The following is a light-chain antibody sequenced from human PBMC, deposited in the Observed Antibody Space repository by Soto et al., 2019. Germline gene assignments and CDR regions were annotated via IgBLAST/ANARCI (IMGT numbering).Light chain of an antibody. CDR3: SSYTSRSTLT. V-gene: IGLV2-14*01. Sequence: QSALTQPASVSGSPGQSITISCTGTNSDVGGYNYVSWYQQHPGKAPKLMIYDVTNRPSGVSDRFSGSKSGNTASLTISGLQAEDEADYYCSSYTSRSTLTFGGGTKVTVL. CDR1: NSDVGGYNY. J-gene: IGLJ2*01. CDR2: DVT.